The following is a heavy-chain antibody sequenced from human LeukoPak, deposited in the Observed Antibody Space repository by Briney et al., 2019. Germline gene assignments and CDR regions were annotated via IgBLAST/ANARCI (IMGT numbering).Heavy chain of an antibody. V-gene: IGHV1-18*01. CDR2: ISGYNSKT. D-gene: IGHD1-26*01. J-gene: IGHJ6*03. CDR1: GYSFTNFG. Sequence: ASVKVSCKTSGYSFTNFGITWVRQAPGQGLEWMGWISGYNSKTFYAHEFQGRVTMTTDTLTSTVYMELRSLRSDDTAVYYCARDQYSGSYYTYYYYYMDVWGKGTTVTVSS. CDR3: ARDQYSGSYYTYYYYYMDV.